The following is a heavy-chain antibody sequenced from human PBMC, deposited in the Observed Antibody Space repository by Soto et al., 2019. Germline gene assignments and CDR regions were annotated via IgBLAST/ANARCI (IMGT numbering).Heavy chain of an antibody. CDR1: SGSISSSNW. V-gene: IGHV4-4*02. J-gene: IGHJ3*02. D-gene: IGHD3-10*01. Sequence: QVQLQESGPGLVKPSGTLSLTCAVSSGSISSSNWWSWVRQPPGKGLEWIGEIYHSGSTNYNPSRKSRVPISVDKSKTQFPLVLSSVTAAGTAVYYCARDRKGALGDAFDIWGQGTMVTVSS. CDR3: ARDRKGALGDAFDI. CDR2: IYHSGST.